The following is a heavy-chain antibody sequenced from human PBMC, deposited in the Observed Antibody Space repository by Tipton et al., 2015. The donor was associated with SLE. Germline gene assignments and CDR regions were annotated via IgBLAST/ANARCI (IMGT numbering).Heavy chain of an antibody. V-gene: IGHV4-39*07. Sequence: LRLSCTVSGGSFTSSSFYWGWIRQPPGKGLEWIGSLSYSGPTYYNPSLKSRVVISADVSKSQFSLELNSMTAADTAVYYCARNWAKRGYKTLSRRLAYDKWGRGTLVTVSS. CDR1: GGSFTSSSFY. J-gene: IGHJ4*02. CDR3: ARNWAKRGYKTLSRRLAYDK. D-gene: IGHD2/OR15-2a*01. CDR2: LSYSGPT.